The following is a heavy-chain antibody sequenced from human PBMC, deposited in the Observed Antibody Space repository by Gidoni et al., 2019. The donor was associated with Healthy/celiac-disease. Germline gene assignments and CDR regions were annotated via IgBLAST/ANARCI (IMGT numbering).Heavy chain of an antibody. J-gene: IGHJ6*02. CDR2: IYSGGST. D-gene: IGHD2-2*01. CDR1: GFTVSSNY. Sequence: EVQLVESGGGLLQPGGSLRLSCAASGFTVSSNYLSWVRQAPGKGLEWVSVIYSGGSTYYADSVKGRFTISRDNSKNTRYLQMNSLRAEDTAVYYCAGERLGGYCSSTSCSYYYYGMDVWGQGTTVTVSS. CDR3: AGERLGGYCSSTSCSYYYYGMDV. V-gene: IGHV3-53*01.